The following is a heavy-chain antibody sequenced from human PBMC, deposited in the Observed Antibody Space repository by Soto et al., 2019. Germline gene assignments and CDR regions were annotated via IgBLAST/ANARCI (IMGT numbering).Heavy chain of an antibody. Sequence: ETLSLTCTVSGGSISSSSYYWGWIRQPPGKGLEWIGSIYYSGSTYYNPSLKSRVTISVDTSKNQFSLKLSSVTAADTAVYYCARQPRILTGYSGQFDYWGQGTLVTVSS. CDR3: ARQPRILTGYSGQFDY. J-gene: IGHJ4*02. CDR2: IYYSGST. D-gene: IGHD3-9*01. V-gene: IGHV4-39*01. CDR1: GGSISSSSYY.